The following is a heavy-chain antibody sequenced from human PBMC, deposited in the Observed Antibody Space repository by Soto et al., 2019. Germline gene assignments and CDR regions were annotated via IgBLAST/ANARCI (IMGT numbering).Heavy chain of an antibody. V-gene: IGHV1-8*01. CDR3: ARGQFADGAFDI. CDR2: MNPNSGNT. D-gene: IGHD2-21*01. Sequence: ASVKVSCKASGYTFTSYDINWVRQATGQGLEWMGWMNPNSGNTGYAQKFQGRVTMTRNTSISTAYMELSSLRSEDTAVYYCARGQFADGAFDIWGQGTMVTVSS. J-gene: IGHJ3*02. CDR1: GYTFTSYD.